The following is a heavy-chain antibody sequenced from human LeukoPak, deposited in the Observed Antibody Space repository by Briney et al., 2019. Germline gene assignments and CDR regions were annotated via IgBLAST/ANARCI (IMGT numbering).Heavy chain of an antibody. D-gene: IGHD3-22*01. CDR3: ARDPYYYDRSGGFDP. V-gene: IGHV4-59*12. J-gene: IGHJ5*02. CDR1: GGSISDYY. Sequence: SETLSLTCTVSGGSISDYYWSWIRQPPGKGLEWIGYIYYSGSANYNPSLKSRVTISVDTSKNQFSLKLSSVTAADTAVYFCARDPYYYDRSGGFDPWGQGTLVTVSS. CDR2: IYYSGSA.